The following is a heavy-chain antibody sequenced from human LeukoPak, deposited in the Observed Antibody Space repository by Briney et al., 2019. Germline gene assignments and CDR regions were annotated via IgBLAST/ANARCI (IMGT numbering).Heavy chain of an antibody. Sequence: PGGSLRLSCAASGFTFSDSWMSWVRQAPGKGPEWVANIKEDESEKHYVDSVKGRFTVSRDNAKSSLLLQMNSLRVEDTAVYYCATYKNWVAGDVWGQGTTVSVSS. J-gene: IGHJ6*02. CDR2: IKEDESEK. D-gene: IGHD7-27*01. CDR3: ATYKNWVAGDV. V-gene: IGHV3-7*01. CDR1: GFTFSDSW.